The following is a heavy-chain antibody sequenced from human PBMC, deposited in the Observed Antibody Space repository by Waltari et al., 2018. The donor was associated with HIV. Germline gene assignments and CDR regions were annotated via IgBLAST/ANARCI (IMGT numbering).Heavy chain of an antibody. CDR2: INPNSGKT. V-gene: IGHV1-2*02. J-gene: IGHJ4*02. D-gene: IGHD1-26*01. Sequence: QVQLLQSGPEVRKPGASVKVSCRASGYNFTGYYMHWVRQAPGQGLEWMGWINPNSGKTHFAQKFKGRVTLTRVTSIRTAYLEMRRLKSDDTAIYYCARDGVGDAAFDYWGQGTLVTVS. CDR1: GYNFTGYY. CDR3: ARDGVGDAAFDY.